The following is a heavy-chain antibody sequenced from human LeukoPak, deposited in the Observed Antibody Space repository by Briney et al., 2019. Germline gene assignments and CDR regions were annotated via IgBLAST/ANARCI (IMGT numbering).Heavy chain of an antibody. CDR2: IKHDGSED. V-gene: IGHV3-7*01. D-gene: IGHD5-12*01. Sequence: GGSLRLSCAASGFTFSNYWMSWVRQAPGKGLEWVANIKHDGSEDHYVDSVRGRFTISRDNAKSSLFLQMNSLRAEDTAVYYCGRGGMGEYTGYDDFWGQGTLVTVSS. CDR1: GFTFSNYW. J-gene: IGHJ4*02. CDR3: GRGGMGEYTGYDDF.